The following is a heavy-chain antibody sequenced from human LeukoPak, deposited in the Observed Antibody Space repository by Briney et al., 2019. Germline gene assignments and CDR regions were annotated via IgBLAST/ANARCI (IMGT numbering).Heavy chain of an antibody. CDR3: AKDITQLLLYYFDY. J-gene: IGHJ4*02. CDR1: GFTFDDYA. D-gene: IGHD2-15*01. V-gene: IGHV3-9*01. Sequence: PGRSLRLSCAASGFTFDDYAMHWVRQGPGEGLEWVSGISWISGSIGYADSVKGGFTISRDNAKNSLYLQMNSLRAEDTALYYCAKDITQLLLYYFDYWGQGTLVTVSS. CDR2: ISWISGSI.